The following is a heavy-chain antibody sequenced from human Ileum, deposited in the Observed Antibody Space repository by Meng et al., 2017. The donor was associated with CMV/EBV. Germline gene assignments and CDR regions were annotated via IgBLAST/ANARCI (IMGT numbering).Heavy chain of an antibody. CDR2: INSKNDGT. J-gene: IGHJ4*02. CDR3: VRSSGWSRFDY. CDR1: GFIFSGYY. D-gene: IGHD6-19*01. Sequence: VQFGAAVKKPGASVKVSCTTSGFIFSGYYIHWVRKAPGQGLEWMGWINSKNDGTNYARKFQGRVTMTRETSISTAHMELSGLMSDDTAVYYCVRSSGWSRFDYWGQGTLVTVSS. V-gene: IGHV1-2*02.